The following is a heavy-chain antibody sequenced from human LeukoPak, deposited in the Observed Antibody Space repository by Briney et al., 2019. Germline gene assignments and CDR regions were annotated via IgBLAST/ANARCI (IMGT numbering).Heavy chain of an antibody. V-gene: IGHV3-21*01. CDR2: ISYRTSHI. D-gene: IGHD6-25*01. J-gene: IGHJ4*02. CDR1: GFTFSDCD. Sequence: GGSLRLSCTASGFTFSDCDMNWFRQAPGKGLEWVSSISYRTSHIYYADSVKGRFAISRDNAKNSLYLQMDSLRAEDTAVYFCGRAFPPLRTTAAGDYWGQGTLVTVSS. CDR3: GRAFPPLRTTAAGDY.